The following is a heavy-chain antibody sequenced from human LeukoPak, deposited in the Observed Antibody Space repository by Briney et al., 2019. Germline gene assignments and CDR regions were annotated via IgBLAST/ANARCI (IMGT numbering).Heavy chain of an antibody. Sequence: SSETLSLTCSVSGGSISSHYWSWIRQPAGKGLEWIGRIYTSGSTNYNPSLKSRVTMSVDTSKNQFSLKLSSVTAADTAVYYCARGYSSWSYYMDVWGKGTTVTVSS. CDR1: GGSISSHY. CDR2: IYTSGST. D-gene: IGHD6-13*01. CDR3: ARGYSSWSYYMDV. J-gene: IGHJ6*03. V-gene: IGHV4-4*07.